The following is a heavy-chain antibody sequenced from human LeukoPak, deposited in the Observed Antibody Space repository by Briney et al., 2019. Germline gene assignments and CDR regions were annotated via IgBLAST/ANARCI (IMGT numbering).Heavy chain of an antibody. D-gene: IGHD3-9*01. V-gene: IGHV3-48*01. Sequence: GGSLRLSCAASGFTFSSYSMNWVRQAPGKGLEWVSYISSSSSTIYYADSVKGRFTISRDNAKNSLYLQINSLRAEDTAVYYCARVLRRYFDYWGQGTLVTVSS. CDR1: GFTFSSYS. J-gene: IGHJ4*02. CDR3: ARVLRRYFDY. CDR2: ISSSSSTI.